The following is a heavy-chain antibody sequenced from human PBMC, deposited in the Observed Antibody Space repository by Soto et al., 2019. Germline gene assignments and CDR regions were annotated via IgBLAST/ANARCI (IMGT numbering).Heavy chain of an antibody. Sequence: GASVKVSCKASGYPFPSYYMHWVRQAPGQGLEWMGIINPSGGSTSYEQKFQGRVPMTRDTSTSTVYMELSSLRSEDTAVYYGAREWGKWGGFDDWGQGTLVTVSS. CDR1: GYPFPSYY. J-gene: IGHJ4*02. CDR2: INPSGGST. CDR3: AREWGKWGGFDD. V-gene: IGHV1-46*01. D-gene: IGHD3-16*01.